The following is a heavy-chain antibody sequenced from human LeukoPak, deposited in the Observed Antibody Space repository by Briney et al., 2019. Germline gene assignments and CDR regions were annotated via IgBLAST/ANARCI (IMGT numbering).Heavy chain of an antibody. D-gene: IGHD3-3*01. V-gene: IGHV3-30*18. CDR2: ISYVGSNK. J-gene: IGHJ4*02. CDR3: AKDWSLDY. CDR1: GFTFSSYG. Sequence: GGSLRLSCAASGFTFSSYGMHWVRQAPGKGLEWVAVISYVGSNKYYADSVKGRFTISRDNSKNTLYLQMNSLRAEDTAVYYCAKDWSLDYWGQGTLVTVSS.